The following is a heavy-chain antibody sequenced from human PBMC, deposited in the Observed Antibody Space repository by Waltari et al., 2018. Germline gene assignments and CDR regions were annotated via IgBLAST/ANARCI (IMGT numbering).Heavy chain of an antibody. D-gene: IGHD4-17*01. CDR3: ARRHDYGDYLFDY. CDR1: GYSISSGYY. Sequence: QVQLQESGPGLGKPSETLSLTCAVSGYSISSGYYWGWSRQPPGKGLEWIGSIYHSGSTYYNPSLKSRVTISVDTSKNQFSLKLSSVTAADTAVYYCARRHDYGDYLFDYWGQGTLVTVSS. V-gene: IGHV4-38-2*01. J-gene: IGHJ4*02. CDR2: IYHSGST.